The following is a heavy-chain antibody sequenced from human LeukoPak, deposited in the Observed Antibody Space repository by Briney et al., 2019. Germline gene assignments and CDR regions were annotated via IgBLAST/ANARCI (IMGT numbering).Heavy chain of an antibody. CDR3: ARDLGYIAAAGTSRLDYYYGMDV. CDR1: GFTFSSYA. CDR2: ISGGGGGGT. D-gene: IGHD6-13*01. V-gene: IGHV3-23*01. Sequence: GGSLRLSCSASGFTFSSYAMTWVRQAPGKGLAWVSAISGGGGGGTYYADSVKGRFTISRDNSKNTLYLQMNSLRAEDTAVYYCARDLGYIAAAGTSRLDYYYGMDVWGQGTTVTVSS. J-gene: IGHJ6*02.